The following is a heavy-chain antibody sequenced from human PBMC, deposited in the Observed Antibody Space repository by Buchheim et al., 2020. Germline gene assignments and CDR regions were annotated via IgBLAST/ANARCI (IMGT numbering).Heavy chain of an antibody. Sequence: VQLVESGGGVVQPWTSLRLSCVASGFSFSSYSMNWVRQAPGKGLEWVSYISSSSTIYYADSVKGRFTISRDNAKNSLYLQMNSLRDEDTAVYYCARVVTMIVVVHGDYWGQGTL. CDR3: ARVVTMIVVVHGDY. CDR1: GFSFSSYS. V-gene: IGHV3-48*02. J-gene: IGHJ4*02. CDR2: ISSSSTI. D-gene: IGHD3-22*01.